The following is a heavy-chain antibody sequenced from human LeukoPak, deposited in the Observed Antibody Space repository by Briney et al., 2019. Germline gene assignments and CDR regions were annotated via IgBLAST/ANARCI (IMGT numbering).Heavy chain of an antibody. D-gene: IGHD6-19*01. Sequence: GRSLRLSCAASGFTFSSYGMHWVRQAPGKGLEWVAVIWYDGSNKYYADSVKGRFTISRDNSKNTLYLQMNSLRAEDTAVYYCAGAGLPYIAVAGTFDIWGQGTMVTVSS. CDR3: AGAGLPYIAVAGTFDI. V-gene: IGHV3-33*01. J-gene: IGHJ3*02. CDR1: GFTFSSYG. CDR2: IWYDGSNK.